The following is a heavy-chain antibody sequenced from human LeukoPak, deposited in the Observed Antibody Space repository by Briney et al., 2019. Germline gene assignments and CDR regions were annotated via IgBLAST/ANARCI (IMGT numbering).Heavy chain of an antibody. J-gene: IGHJ3*02. CDR2: ISGSGGST. V-gene: IGHV3-23*01. Sequence: GGSLRLSCAASGFTFSSYAMSWVRHAPGKGLEWVSAISGSGGSTYYADSVKGRFTISRDNSKNTLYLQMNSLRAEDTAVYYCAKRDGPYGSGSYYPIWGQGTMVTVSS. CDR1: GFTFSSYA. D-gene: IGHD3-10*01. CDR3: AKRDGPYGSGSYYPI.